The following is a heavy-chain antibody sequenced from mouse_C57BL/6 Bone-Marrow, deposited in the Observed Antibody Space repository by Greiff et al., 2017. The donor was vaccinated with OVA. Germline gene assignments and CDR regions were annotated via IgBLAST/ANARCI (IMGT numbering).Heavy chain of an antibody. V-gene: IGHV1-50*01. D-gene: IGHD2-5*01. CDR1: GYTFTSYW. Sequence: QVQLQQPGAELVKPGASVKLSCKASGYTFTSYWMQWVKQRPGQGLEWIGEIDPSDSYTNYNQKFKGKATLTVDTSSSTAYMQLSSLTSEDAAVYYCARWSNYRSYAMDYWGQGTSVTVSS. CDR3: ARWSNYRSYAMDY. J-gene: IGHJ4*01. CDR2: IDPSDSYT.